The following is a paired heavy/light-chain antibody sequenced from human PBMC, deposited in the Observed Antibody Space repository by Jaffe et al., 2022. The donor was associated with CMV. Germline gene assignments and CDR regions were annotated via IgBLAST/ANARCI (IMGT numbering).Heavy chain of an antibody. CDR2: ISSSGSTI. D-gene: IGHD6-19*01. Sequence: QVQLVESGGGLVKPGGSLRLSCAASGFTFSDYYMSWIRQAPGKGLEWVSYISSSGSTIYYADSVKGRFTISRDNAKNSLYLQMNSLRAEDTAVYYCARGWGSLAVAGTRSFGFEYYYYGMDVWGQGTTVTVSS. J-gene: IGHJ6*02. V-gene: IGHV3-11*01. CDR3: ARGWGSLAVAGTRSFGFEYYYYGMDV. CDR1: GFTFSDYY.
Light chain of an antibody. CDR2: KDS. Sequence: SYELTQPPSVSVSPGQTARITCSGDALPKQYAYWYQQKPGQAPVLVIYKDSERPSGIPERFSGSSSGTTVTLTISGVQAEDEADYYCQSADSSGTYNVVFGGGTKLTVL. V-gene: IGLV3-25*03. J-gene: IGLJ2*01. CDR3: QSADSSGTYNVV. CDR1: ALPKQY.